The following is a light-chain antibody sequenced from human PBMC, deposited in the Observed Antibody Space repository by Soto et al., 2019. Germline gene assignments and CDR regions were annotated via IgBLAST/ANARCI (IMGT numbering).Light chain of an antibody. J-gene: IGLJ2*01. Sequence: QSVLTQPRSVSGSPGQSVTISCTGTSRDIGAYNHVSWYQQHPGKAPQLIIYDVAKRPSGIPDRFSGSKSGNTASLTISGLQSEDEADYSCCSYSGSRLIFGGGTKLTVL. CDR3: CSYSGSRLI. V-gene: IGLV2-11*01. CDR1: SRDIGAYNH. CDR2: DVA.